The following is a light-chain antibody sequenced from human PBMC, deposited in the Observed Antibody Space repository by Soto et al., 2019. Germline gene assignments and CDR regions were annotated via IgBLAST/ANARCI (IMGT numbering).Light chain of an antibody. CDR2: GAS. Sequence: EKVMTQSPATLSMSPGERATLSCRASQSVSSYLAWYQQKPGQAPRLLIYGASTRATGIPARFSGSGSGTEFTLTISSLQSEDFAVYYCQQYNNWPSWTFGQRTKVEIK. V-gene: IGKV3-15*01. J-gene: IGKJ1*01. CDR3: QQYNNWPSWT. CDR1: QSVSSY.